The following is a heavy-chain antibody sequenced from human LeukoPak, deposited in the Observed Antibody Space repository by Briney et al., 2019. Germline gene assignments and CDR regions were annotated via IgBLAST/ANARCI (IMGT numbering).Heavy chain of an antibody. J-gene: IGHJ4*02. D-gene: IGHD5-24*01. Sequence: GGSLRLSCAVSGFTFSSYWMSWVRQAPGKGLEWVAKINEDGSEKEYVDSVKGRFTISRDNAKNSLYLQMNSLRAEDTAVYYCASTDGSNAYWGQGTLVTVSS. CDR2: INEDGSEK. V-gene: IGHV3-7*03. CDR1: GFTFSSYW. CDR3: ASTDGSNAY.